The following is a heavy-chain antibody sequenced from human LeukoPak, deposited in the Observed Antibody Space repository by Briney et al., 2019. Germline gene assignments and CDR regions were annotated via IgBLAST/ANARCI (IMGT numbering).Heavy chain of an antibody. Sequence: PGGSLRLSCAASEFTFSRYAMSWVRQAPEKGLEWVANIKEDGSEKYYVDSVKGRFTISRDNAKKSLYLQMSSLRAEDTAVYYCAYSRSSLAAGYWGQGTPVTVSS. CDR1: EFTFSRYA. J-gene: IGHJ4*02. V-gene: IGHV3-7*03. CDR3: AYSRSSLAAGY. D-gene: IGHD2-15*01. CDR2: IKEDGSEK.